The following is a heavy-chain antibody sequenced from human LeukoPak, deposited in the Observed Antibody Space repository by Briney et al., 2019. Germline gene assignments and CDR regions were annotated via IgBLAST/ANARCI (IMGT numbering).Heavy chain of an antibody. CDR3: ARGYGDYVGIENYFDY. J-gene: IGHJ4*02. Sequence: SETLSLTCTISGASISTYYWTWIRQPAGKGLEWIGRIYTSGTTNYNPSLKNRVTMSVDTSKNQFSLKLSSVTAADTAVYYCARGYGDYVGIENYFDYWDQGTLVTVSS. CDR2: IYTSGTT. D-gene: IGHD4-17*01. CDR1: GASISTYY. V-gene: IGHV4-4*07.